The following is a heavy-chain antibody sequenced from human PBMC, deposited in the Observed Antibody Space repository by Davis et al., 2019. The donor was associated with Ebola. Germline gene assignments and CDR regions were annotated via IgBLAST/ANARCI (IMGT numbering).Heavy chain of an antibody. CDR2: INHSGST. Sequence: SETLSLTCAVYGGSFSGYYWSWIRQPPGKGLEWIGEINHSGSTNYNPSLKSRVTISVDTSKNQFSLKLSFVTAADTAAYYCARLGIGMKNWFDPWGQGTLVTVSS. V-gene: IGHV4-34*01. J-gene: IGHJ5*02. CDR3: ARLGIGMKNWFDP. CDR1: GGSFSGYY. D-gene: IGHD7-27*01.